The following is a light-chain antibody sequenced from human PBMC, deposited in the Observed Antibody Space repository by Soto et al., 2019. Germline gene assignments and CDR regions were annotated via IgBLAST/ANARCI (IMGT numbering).Light chain of an antibody. V-gene: IGKV1-5*01. J-gene: IGKJ1*01. CDR1: QRFSKW. CDR3: QEYTTYSST. Sequence: DIQMTQSPSTLSASVGDRVTITSRAMQRFSKWLAGYQQKPGKVPTALIYDVSILQSGVPSRFSGGGSGTEFTLTITSLQTDDFATYYCQEYTTYSSTFGQGTKVEVK. CDR2: DVS.